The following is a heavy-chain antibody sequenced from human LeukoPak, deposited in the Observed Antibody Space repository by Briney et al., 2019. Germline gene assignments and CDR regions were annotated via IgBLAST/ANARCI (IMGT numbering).Heavy chain of an antibody. J-gene: IGHJ5*02. V-gene: IGHV1-69*04. CDR3: AREGGDIVVVVAATTSNWFDP. Sequence: GSSVKVSCKASGGTFSSYAISWVRQAPGQGLEWMRRFIPILGIANYAQKFQGRVTITADKSTSTAYMELSSLRSEDTAVYYCAREGGDIVVVVAATTSNWFDPWGQGTLVTVSS. D-gene: IGHD2-15*01. CDR1: GGTFSSYA. CDR2: FIPILGIA.